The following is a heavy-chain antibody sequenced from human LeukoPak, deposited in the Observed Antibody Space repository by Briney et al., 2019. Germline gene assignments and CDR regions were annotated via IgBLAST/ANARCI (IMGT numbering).Heavy chain of an antibody. CDR2: IYTSGST. Sequence: SETLSLTCTVSGGSISSYYWSWIRQPPGKGLEWTGRIYTSGSTNYNPSPKSRVTMSVDTSKNQFSLKLSSVTAADTAVYYCARGPTRVAVAGSYFDYWGQGTLVTVSS. D-gene: IGHD6-19*01. J-gene: IGHJ4*02. V-gene: IGHV4-4*07. CDR1: GGSISSYY. CDR3: ARGPTRVAVAGSYFDY.